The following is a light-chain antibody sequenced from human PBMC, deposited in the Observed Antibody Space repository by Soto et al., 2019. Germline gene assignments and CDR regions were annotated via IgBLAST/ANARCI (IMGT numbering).Light chain of an antibody. Sequence: QSALTQPPSASGSPGQSVTISCTGTSSDVGGYNYVSWYQQHPGKAPKLMIYEVSKRPSGVPDRFSGSKSGNTASLTVSGLQAEDEADYYCRSYDGSKSLVVFGGGTKLTVL. V-gene: IGLV2-8*01. J-gene: IGLJ2*01. CDR2: EVS. CDR3: RSYDGSKSLVV. CDR1: SSDVGGYNY.